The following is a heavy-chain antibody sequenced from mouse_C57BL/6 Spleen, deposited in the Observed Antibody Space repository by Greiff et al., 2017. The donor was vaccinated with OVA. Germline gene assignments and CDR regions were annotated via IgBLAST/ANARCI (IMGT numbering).Heavy chain of an antibody. CDR1: GYSIPSGYY. CDR3: ARGGPYDYDPAWFAY. CDR2: ISYSGST. Sequence: ESGPGMVKPSQALSLTCTVTGYSIPSGYYLHWIRPFPGNKLEWIGHISYSGSTNYNPSLKSRISITHDTSKNHFFLKLNSVTTEDTATYYCARGGPYDYDPAWFAYWGQGTLVTVSA. D-gene: IGHD2-4*01. V-gene: IGHV3-1*01. J-gene: IGHJ3*01.